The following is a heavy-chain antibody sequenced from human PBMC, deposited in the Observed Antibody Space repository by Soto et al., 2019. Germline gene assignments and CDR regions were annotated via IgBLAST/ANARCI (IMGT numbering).Heavy chain of an antibody. J-gene: IGHJ4*02. D-gene: IGHD2-8*01. V-gene: IGHV4-4*02. CDR2: IYHSGST. CDR1: GGSISSSNW. Sequence: SETLSLTCAVSGGSISSSNWWSWVRQPPGKGLEWIGEIYHSGSTNYNPSLKSRVTISVDKSKNQFSLKLSSVTAADTAVYYCARTEDIVLMVYAKWGQGTLVTVSS. CDR3: ARTEDIVLMVYAK.